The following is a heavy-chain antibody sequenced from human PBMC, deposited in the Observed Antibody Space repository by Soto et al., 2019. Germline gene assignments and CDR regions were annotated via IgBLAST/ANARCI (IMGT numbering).Heavy chain of an antibody. CDR1: GFTFDDYT. D-gene: IGHD2-15*01. V-gene: IGHV3-43*01. J-gene: IGHJ4*02. CDR3: AKDRGRTSYFDY. Sequence: DVQLVESGGVVVQPGGSLRLSCAASGFTFDDYTMHWVRQAPGKGLEWVSLISWDGGSTYYADSVKGRFTISRDNSKNSLYLQMNSLRTEDTALYYCAKDRGRTSYFDYWGQGTLVTVSS. CDR2: ISWDGGST.